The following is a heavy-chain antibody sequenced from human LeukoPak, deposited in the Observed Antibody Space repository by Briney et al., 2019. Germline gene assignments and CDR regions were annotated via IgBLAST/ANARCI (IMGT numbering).Heavy chain of an antibody. V-gene: IGHV1-18*01. Sequence: ASVKVSCKASGYTFTSYGISWVRQAPGQGLEWMGWISAYNGNTNYAQKLQGRVTMTTDTSTSTAYMELRSLRSDDTAVYYCAKLYYDFWSGPNFDYWGQGTLVTVSS. CDR2: ISAYNGNT. CDR1: GYTFTSYG. CDR3: AKLYYDFWSGPNFDY. D-gene: IGHD3-3*01. J-gene: IGHJ4*02.